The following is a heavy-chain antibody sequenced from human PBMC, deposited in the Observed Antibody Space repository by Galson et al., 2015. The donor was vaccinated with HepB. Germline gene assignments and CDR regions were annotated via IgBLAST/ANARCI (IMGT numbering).Heavy chain of an antibody. V-gene: IGHV1-2*06. J-gene: IGHJ6*03. CDR3: ATKQPLLGKVYYYYYMDV. D-gene: IGHD3-16*01. CDR1: GYTFTAYF. CDR2: INPNSGVT. Sequence: SVKVSCKASGYTFTAYFMHWVRQAPGQGLEWMGRINPNSGVTRFAQNFQGRVTMTEDTSTDTAYMELSSLRSEDTAVYYCATKQPLLGKVYYYYYMDVWGKGTTVTVSS.